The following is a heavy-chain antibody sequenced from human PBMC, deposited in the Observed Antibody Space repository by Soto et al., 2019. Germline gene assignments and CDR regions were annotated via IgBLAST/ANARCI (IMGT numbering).Heavy chain of an antibody. CDR3: ARGGIALEDYYYYGMDD. J-gene: IGHJ6*02. D-gene: IGHD6-13*01. CDR1: GYTFTSYY. CDR2: MNPNSGNT. V-gene: IGHV1-8*01. Sequence: ASVNVSCKSSGYTFTSYYINWVRQATGQGLEWMGWMNPNSGNTGYAQKFQGRVTVTRNTSISTAYMELSSLRSEDTAVYYCARGGIALEDYYYYGMDDWGQGTTVTVSS.